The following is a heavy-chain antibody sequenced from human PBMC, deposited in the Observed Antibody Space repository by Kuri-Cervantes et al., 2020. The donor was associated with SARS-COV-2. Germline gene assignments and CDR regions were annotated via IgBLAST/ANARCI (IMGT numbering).Heavy chain of an antibody. V-gene: IGHV3-7*01. CDR1: GFRFSSYW. Sequence: GGSLRLSCAASGFRFSSYWMTWVRQAPGKGLEWVANIMQDGSETYYVYSGEGRFTISRDNAKKSLYLQMNSLRAEDTAVYFCARIGELGNPDYWGQGTLVTVSS. CDR3: ARIGELGNPDY. D-gene: IGHD7-27*01. CDR2: IMQDGSET. J-gene: IGHJ4*02.